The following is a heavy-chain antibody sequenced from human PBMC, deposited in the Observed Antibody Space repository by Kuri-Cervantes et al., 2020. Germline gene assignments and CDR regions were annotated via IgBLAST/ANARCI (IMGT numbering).Heavy chain of an antibody. Sequence: SETLSLTCTVSGGSISSSSYYWGWIRQPPGKGLEWIGSIYYSGSTYYNPSLKSRVTISVDTSKNQFSLKLSSVTAADTAVYYCARINYDSSGYYEYYYGMDVWGQGTTVTVSS. CDR1: GGSISSSSYY. CDR2: IYYSGST. CDR3: ARINYDSSGYYEYYYGMDV. J-gene: IGHJ6*02. V-gene: IGHV4-39*07. D-gene: IGHD3-22*01.